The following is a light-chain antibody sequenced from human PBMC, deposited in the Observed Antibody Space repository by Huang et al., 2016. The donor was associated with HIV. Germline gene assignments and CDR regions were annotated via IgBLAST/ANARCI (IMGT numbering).Light chain of an antibody. CDR3: QQYGSSVVT. J-gene: IGKJ1*01. CDR1: QSFSSNF. CDR2: GAS. Sequence: EIVLTQSPGTLSLSPGERAPLACRASQSFSSNFLAWYQQKPGQAPRLRIYGASSRATGIPDRFSGSGSGTDFTLIISRLEPEDFAVYYCQQYGSSVVTFGQGTKVEVK. V-gene: IGKV3-20*01.